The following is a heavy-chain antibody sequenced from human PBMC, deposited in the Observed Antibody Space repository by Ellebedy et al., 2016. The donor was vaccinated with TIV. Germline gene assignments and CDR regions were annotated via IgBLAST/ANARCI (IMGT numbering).Heavy chain of an antibody. CDR1: GYTFTSHY. V-gene: IGHV1-46*01. CDR3: ARGGNYYTSSGDYRYYFDY. J-gene: IGHJ4*02. CDR2: INPSGGGT. D-gene: IGHD2-21*02. Sequence: AASVKVSCKASGYTFTSHYIHWVRQAPGQGLEWMAIINPSGGGTDYTHKFHSRVTMTTDPSTSTAYMELRSLRPDDTAVYFCARGGNYYTSSGDYRYYFDYWGQGTLVTVSS.